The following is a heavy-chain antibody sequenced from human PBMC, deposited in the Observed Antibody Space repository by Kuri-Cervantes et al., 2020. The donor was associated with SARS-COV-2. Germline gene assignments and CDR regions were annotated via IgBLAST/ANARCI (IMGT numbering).Heavy chain of an antibody. J-gene: IGHJ4*02. CDR2: VYSSGST. CDR1: GGSISSHY. V-gene: IGHV4-59*11. Sequence: SETLSLTCTVSGGSISSHYWSWIRQPPGKGLEWIGYVYSSGSTNYSPSLKSRVTMSVDTSKNQISLKLTSVTAADTAVYYCTRAGYDNSGYYYSFDFWGQGTLVTVSS. CDR3: TRAGYDNSGYYYSFDF. D-gene: IGHD3-22*01.